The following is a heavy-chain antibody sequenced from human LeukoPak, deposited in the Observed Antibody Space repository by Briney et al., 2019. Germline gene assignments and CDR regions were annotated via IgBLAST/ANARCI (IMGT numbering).Heavy chain of an antibody. D-gene: IGHD3-22*01. Sequence: SVKVSCKASGGTFSSYAISWVRQAPGQGLEWMGRIIPILGIANYAQRFQGRVTITADKSTSTAYMELSSLRSEDTAVYYCARTYYYDSSGYYWGQGTLVTVSS. CDR3: ARTYYYDSSGYY. V-gene: IGHV1-69*04. CDR1: GGTFSSYA. CDR2: IIPILGIA. J-gene: IGHJ4*02.